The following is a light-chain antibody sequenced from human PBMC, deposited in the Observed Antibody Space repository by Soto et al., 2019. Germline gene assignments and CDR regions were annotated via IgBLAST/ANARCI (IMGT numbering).Light chain of an antibody. CDR2: EVN. V-gene: IGLV2-23*02. CDR1: SSNVGSYKL. J-gene: IGLJ1*01. CDR3: CSSGGSPTYV. Sequence: LTRPASVAGSPGQSITISCTGTSSNVGSYKLVSWYQQHPGKAPKLMIFEVNKRPSGVSNRFSGSKSGNTASLTISGLKVEDEADYYCCSSGGSPTYVFGTGTKVTVL.